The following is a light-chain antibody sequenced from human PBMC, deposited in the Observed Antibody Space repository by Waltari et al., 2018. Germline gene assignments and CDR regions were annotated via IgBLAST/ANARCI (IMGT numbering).Light chain of an antibody. J-gene: IGLJ2*01. Sequence: YYLSQPPSLSVSLGEAAAISCSGEKLSFKYASWYRQRPGQSPELRIFQDMKRPSGVPERSSGSNSGHTANLTISGTQALDEADYYCQAWDRRSVVFGGGTKLSVL. CDR3: QAWDRRSVV. CDR2: QDM. CDR1: KLSFKY. V-gene: IGLV3-1*01.